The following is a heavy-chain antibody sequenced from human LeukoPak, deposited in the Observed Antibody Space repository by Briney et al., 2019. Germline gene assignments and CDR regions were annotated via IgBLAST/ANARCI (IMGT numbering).Heavy chain of an antibody. CDR2: IIPIFGTA. J-gene: IGHJ4*02. V-gene: IGHV1-69*06. CDR3: ASASSSSLTTIDY. CDR1: GGTFSSYA. Sequence: SVKVSCKASGGTFSSYAISWVRQAPGQGLEWMGGIIPIFGTANYAQKFQGRVTITADKSTSTAYMELSSLRSEDTAVYYCASASSSSLTTIDYWGQGTLVTVSS. D-gene: IGHD6-13*01.